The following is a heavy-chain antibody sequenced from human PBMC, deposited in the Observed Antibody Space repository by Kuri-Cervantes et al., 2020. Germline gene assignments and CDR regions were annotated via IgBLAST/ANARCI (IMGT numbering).Heavy chain of an antibody. D-gene: IGHD3-10*01. J-gene: IGHJ6*02. CDR3: ARSTVVRGTDYGMDV. Sequence: GSLRLSCAASGFTFSSYAMHWVRQAPGKGLEWVAVISYDGSNKYYADSVKGRFTISRDNSKNTLYLQMSSLRSEDTAVYYCARSTVVRGTDYGMDVWGQGTTVTVSS. V-gene: IGHV3-30-3*01. CDR1: GFTFSSYA. CDR2: ISYDGSNK.